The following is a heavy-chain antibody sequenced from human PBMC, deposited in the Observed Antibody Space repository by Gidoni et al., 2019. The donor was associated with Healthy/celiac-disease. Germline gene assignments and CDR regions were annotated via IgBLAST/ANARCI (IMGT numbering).Heavy chain of an antibody. V-gene: IGHV4-30-2*01. Sequence: QLQLQESGSGLVKPSQTLSLTFAVSGGSISSCCYSGSWIRQPPGKGLEWIGYIYHSGSTYYNPSRKSRVTISVDRSKNQFSLKLSSVTAADTAVYYCARGIAVAGTGGGYFDLWGRGTLVTVSS. J-gene: IGHJ2*01. CDR1: GGSISSCCYS. CDR2: IYHSGST. D-gene: IGHD6-19*01. CDR3: ARGIAVAGTGGGYFDL.